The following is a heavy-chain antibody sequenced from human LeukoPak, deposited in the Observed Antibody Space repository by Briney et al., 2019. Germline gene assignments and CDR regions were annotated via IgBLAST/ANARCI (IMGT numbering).Heavy chain of an antibody. V-gene: IGHV4-59*01. CDR2: IYYSGST. Sequence: SETLSLTCPVSGGSISSYYWSWIRQPPGKGLEWIGYIYYSGSTNYNPSLKSRVTISVDTSKNQFSLKLSSVTAADTAVYYCAREGGDYYGAGSYYRAFDIWGQGTMVTVSS. CDR3: AREGGDYYGAGSYYRAFDI. CDR1: GGSISSYY. J-gene: IGHJ3*02. D-gene: IGHD3-10*01.